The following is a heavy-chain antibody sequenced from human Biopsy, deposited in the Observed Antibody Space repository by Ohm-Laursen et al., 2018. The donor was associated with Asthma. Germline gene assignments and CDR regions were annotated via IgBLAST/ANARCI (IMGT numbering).Heavy chain of an antibody. CDR2: IYYSGET. CDR3: ARNLPGYTYGPFED. Sequence: TLSLTRAVSGASITTSLRYWTWLRLLPGKGLEWIGCIYYSGETFFNPSLKNPLFMSLDSSKNQFSLKMTSVTVVDTAVYFCARNLPGYTYGPFEDWGQGTLVTVSS. D-gene: IGHD5-18*01. CDR1: GASITTSLRY. V-gene: IGHV4-31*11. J-gene: IGHJ4*02.